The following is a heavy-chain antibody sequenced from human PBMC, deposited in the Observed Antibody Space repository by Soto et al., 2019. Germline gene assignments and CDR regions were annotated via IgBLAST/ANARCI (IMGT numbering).Heavy chain of an antibody. Sequence: PSETLSLTCTVSGGSISSSSYYWGWIRQPPGKGLEWIGSIYYSGSTNYDPSLKSRVTISIDTSKNQVSLTLSSVTAADTAVYYCARGEPRFMEWLLLSEYFDPWGQGTLVTVSS. V-gene: IGHV4-39*07. D-gene: IGHD3-3*01. CDR2: IYYSGST. CDR1: GGSISSSSYY. CDR3: ARGEPRFMEWLLLSEYFDP. J-gene: IGHJ5*02.